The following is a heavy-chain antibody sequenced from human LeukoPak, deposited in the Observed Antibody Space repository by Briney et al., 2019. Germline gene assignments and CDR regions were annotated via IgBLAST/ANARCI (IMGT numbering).Heavy chain of an antibody. CDR2: IYHSGST. CDR1: GYSISSGYY. D-gene: IGHD3-10*01. J-gene: IGHJ4*02. V-gene: IGHV4-38-2*01. Sequence: PSETLSLTCAVPGYSISSGYYWGWIRQPPGKGLEWIGSIYHSGSTYYNPSLKSRVTISVDTSKNQFSLKVTSVTAADTAVYYCARRTGSGSYYVDFWGQGTVVTVSS. CDR3: ARRTGSGSYYVDF.